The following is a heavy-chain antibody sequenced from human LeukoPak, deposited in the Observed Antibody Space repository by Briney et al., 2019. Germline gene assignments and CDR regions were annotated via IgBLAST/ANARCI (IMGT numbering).Heavy chain of an antibody. CDR2: LWSDGINK. CDR3: LGYCSGGNCYSGGY. D-gene: IGHD2-15*01. Sequence: GGSLRLSCAASGFTFSKYGMHWVRQAPGKGLEWVAVLWSDGINKYYADSVKGRFTISRDNSKNTQSLQMNSLRAEDTAVYYCLGYCSGGNCYSGGYWGQGTLVTVSS. V-gene: IGHV3-33*01. J-gene: IGHJ4*02. CDR1: GFTFSKYG.